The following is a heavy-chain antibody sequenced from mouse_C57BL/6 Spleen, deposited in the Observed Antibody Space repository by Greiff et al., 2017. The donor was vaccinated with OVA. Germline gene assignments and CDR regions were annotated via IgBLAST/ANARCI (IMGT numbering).Heavy chain of an antibody. CDR2: IDPETGGT. CDR3: TRSGGSSYDY. D-gene: IGHD1-1*01. V-gene: IGHV1-15*01. J-gene: IGHJ2*01. Sequence: QVQLQQSGAELVRPGASVTLSCKASGYTFTDYEMHWVKQTPVHGLEWIGAIDPETGGTAYNQKFKGKAILTADKSSSTAYMELRSLTSEDSAVYYCTRSGGSSYDYWGQGTTLSVSS. CDR1: GYTFTDYE.